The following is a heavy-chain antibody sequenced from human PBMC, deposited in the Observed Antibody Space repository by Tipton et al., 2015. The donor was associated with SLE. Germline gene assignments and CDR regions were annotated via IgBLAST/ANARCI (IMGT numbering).Heavy chain of an antibody. D-gene: IGHD3-10*01. CDR1: GASTNTKY. CDR2: IYTTGST. CDR3: TRDGDGSDY. Sequence: TLSLTCTVSGASTNTKYWTWIRQSPGKGLEWIGRIYTTGSTHYNPSLQSRVSMSVDTSKNQFSLKLRSMTAADTAIYYCTRDGDGSDYWGQGILVTVSS. V-gene: IGHV4-4*07. J-gene: IGHJ4*02.